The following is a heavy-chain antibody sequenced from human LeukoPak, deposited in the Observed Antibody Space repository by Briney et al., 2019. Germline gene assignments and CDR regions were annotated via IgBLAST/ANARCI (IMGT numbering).Heavy chain of an antibody. V-gene: IGHV1-2*02. J-gene: IGHJ3*02. CDR3: ARTKAMVDPFDI. Sequence: GASVKVSCKASGYTFTGYYMHWVRQAPGQGLEWMGWIKPNSGGTNYAQKFQARVTMTRDTSISTVYMELSRLTSDDTALYYCARTKAMVDPFDIWGQGTMVTVSS. CDR1: GYTFTGYY. CDR2: IKPNSGGT. D-gene: IGHD5-18*01.